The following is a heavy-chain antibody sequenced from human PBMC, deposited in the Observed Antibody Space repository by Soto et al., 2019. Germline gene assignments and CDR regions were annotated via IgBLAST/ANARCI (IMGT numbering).Heavy chain of an antibody. CDR3: ARDSGYCMYTSCCFNY. Sequence: EVQVVESGGGLAQPGGSLSLSCTASGITFVGDWMSWVRRAPGKGLEWVANINTDGSEKYYVDSVKGRFTISRDNAKNSLSLEMNSLSAEDTAVYYCARDSGYCMYTSCCFNYWGRGTLVTVSS. V-gene: IGHV3-7*01. CDR2: INTDGSEK. CDR1: GITFVGDW. J-gene: IGHJ4*02. D-gene: IGHD2-15*01.